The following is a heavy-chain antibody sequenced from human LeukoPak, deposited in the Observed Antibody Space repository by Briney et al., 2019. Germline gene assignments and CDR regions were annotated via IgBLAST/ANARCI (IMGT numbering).Heavy chain of an antibody. CDR3: ARVYGSGSLRAFDI. J-gene: IGHJ3*02. CDR2: INAGNGST. Sequence: ASVKVSCKASGYTFTNYAMHWVRQAPGQRLEWMGWINAGNGSTKYSQKFQGRVTITRDTSASTAYMGLSSLRSEDTAVYYCARVYGSGSLRAFDIWGQGTMVTVSS. V-gene: IGHV1-3*01. CDR1: GYTFTNYA. D-gene: IGHD3-10*01.